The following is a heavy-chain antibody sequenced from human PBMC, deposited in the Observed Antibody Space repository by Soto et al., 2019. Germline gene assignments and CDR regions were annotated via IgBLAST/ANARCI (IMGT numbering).Heavy chain of an antibody. CDR2: TSYDGSKK. Sequence: PLVESGGGVVQPGRSLRLSCAASGFTFSLYGMHWVRQAPGQGLEWVAVTSYDGSKKYYADSVKGRFTISRDNSKNTLYLQMNSLRAEDTAVYYCAKDSGYSGYDVYDYYYGMDVWGQGTTVTVSS. V-gene: IGHV3-30*18. CDR1: GFTFSLYG. D-gene: IGHD5-12*01. CDR3: AKDSGYSGYDVYDYYYGMDV. J-gene: IGHJ6*01.